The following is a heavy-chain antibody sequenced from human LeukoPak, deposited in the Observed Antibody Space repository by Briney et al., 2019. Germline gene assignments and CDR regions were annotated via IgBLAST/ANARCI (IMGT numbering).Heavy chain of an antibody. CDR1: GGSISSYY. CDR2: IYCSGST. Sequence: SETLSLTCTVSGGSISSYYWSWIRQPPGKGLEWIGYIYCSGSTNYNPSLKSRVTISVDTSKNQFSLKLNSVTAADTAVYYCARVGRGYSYGPFDSWGQGTLVTVSS. D-gene: IGHD5-18*01. J-gene: IGHJ4*02. V-gene: IGHV4-59*01. CDR3: ARVGRGYSYGPFDS.